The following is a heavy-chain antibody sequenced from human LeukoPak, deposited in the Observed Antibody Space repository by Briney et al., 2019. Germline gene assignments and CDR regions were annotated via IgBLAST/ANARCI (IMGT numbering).Heavy chain of an antibody. D-gene: IGHD6-13*01. CDR2: ISSSGSTI. V-gene: IGHV3-11*01. J-gene: IGHJ4*02. CDR1: GFTFSDYY. CDR3: ARDLMGIAYRGALYY. Sequence: GGSLRLSCAASGFTFSDYYMSWVRQAPGEGLEWVSYISSSGSTIYYADSVKGRFTISRDNDRNSLYLQMNSLRAEDTAVYYCARDLMGIAYRGALYYWGQGTLVTVSS.